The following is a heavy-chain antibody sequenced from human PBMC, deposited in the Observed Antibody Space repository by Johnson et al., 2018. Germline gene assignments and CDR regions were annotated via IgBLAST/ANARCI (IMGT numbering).Heavy chain of an antibody. CDR3: VRDYYAMSGYYYTYFEH. CDR1: GFTFSRYW. V-gene: IGHV3-74*01. CDR2: INSDGSNT. J-gene: IGHJ1*01. D-gene: IGHD3-22*01. Sequence: VQLQESGGGLVQPGGSLRLSCAVSGFTFSRYWMHWVRQAPGKGLVWVSRINSDGSNTNYADSVKGRFTIPRDNTKNTLYLQRNSRGAEDTAGDYCVRDYYAMSGYYYTYFEHWGQGTLVTVAS.